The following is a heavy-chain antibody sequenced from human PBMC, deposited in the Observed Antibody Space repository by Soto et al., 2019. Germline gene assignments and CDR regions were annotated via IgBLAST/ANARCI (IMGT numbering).Heavy chain of an antibody. CDR3: ARGQGFLEWLLWVNWFDP. D-gene: IGHD3-3*01. CDR1: GCSISSSSYY. Sequence: PSETLSLTCTVSGCSISSSSYYWGWIRQPPGKGLEWIGSIYYSGSTYYNPSLKSRVTISVDTSKNQFSLKLSSVTAADTAVYYCARGQGFLEWLLWVNWFDPWGQGTLVTVSS. J-gene: IGHJ5*02. CDR2: IYYSGST. V-gene: IGHV4-39*07.